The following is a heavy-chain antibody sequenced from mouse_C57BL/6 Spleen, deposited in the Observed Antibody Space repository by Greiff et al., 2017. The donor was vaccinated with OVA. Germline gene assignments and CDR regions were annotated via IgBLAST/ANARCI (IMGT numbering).Heavy chain of an antibody. J-gene: IGHJ2*01. CDR3: ARTTVVVPFDY. CDR2: ISSGSSTI. D-gene: IGHD1-1*01. Sequence: EVKLQESGGGLVKPGGSLKLSCAASGFTFSDYGMHWVRQAPEKGLEWVAYISSGSSTIYYADTVKGRFTISRDNAKNTLFLQMTSLRSEDTAMYYCARTTVVVPFDYWGQGTTLTVSS. CDR1: GFTFSDYG. V-gene: IGHV5-17*01.